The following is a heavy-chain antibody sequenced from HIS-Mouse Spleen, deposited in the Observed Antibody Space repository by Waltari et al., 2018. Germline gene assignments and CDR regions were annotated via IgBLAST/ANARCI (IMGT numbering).Heavy chain of an antibody. V-gene: IGHV3-30*18. CDR2: ISYDGSNN. CDR3: AKDKHHAFDY. Sequence: QVQLVESGGGVVQPGRSLRLSCAASGVTFSSYGMHWVRQAPGKGLEWVAVISYDGSNNDYADSVKGRFTIARDNSKNTLYLQMNSLRAEDTAVYYCAKDKHHAFDYWGQGTLVTVSS. J-gene: IGHJ4*02. CDR1: GVTFSSYG.